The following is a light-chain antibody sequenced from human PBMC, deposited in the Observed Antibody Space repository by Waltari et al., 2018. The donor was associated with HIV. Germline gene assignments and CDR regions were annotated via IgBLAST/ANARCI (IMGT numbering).Light chain of an antibody. CDR1: RRDIGGYKY. Sequence: QSALTQPPSASGSPGPSVTISCTGSRRDIGGYKYLSWYQQYPGKAPKLLIFEIDKRPSGVPHRFSGSKSRNTASLTVSGLQAEDEANYYCSAYSGSTNNVMFGGGTKLTVL. J-gene: IGLJ3*02. CDR3: SAYSGSTNNVM. CDR2: EID. V-gene: IGLV2-8*01.